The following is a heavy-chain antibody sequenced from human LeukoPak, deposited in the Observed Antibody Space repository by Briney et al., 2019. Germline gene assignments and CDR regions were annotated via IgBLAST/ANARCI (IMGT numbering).Heavy chain of an antibody. D-gene: IGHD5-24*01. J-gene: IGHJ5*02. Sequence: SETLSLTCTVSGASISSSRFYWGWIRQPPGQGLEWIGSIHYVGSTYYNPSFHNRVTISVDTSKNQFSLKLSSVTAADTAVYYCARGGDAYNFLRWFDPWGQGTLVTVSS. CDR3: ARGGDAYNFLRWFDP. CDR1: GASISSSRFY. CDR2: IHYVGST. V-gene: IGHV4-39*07.